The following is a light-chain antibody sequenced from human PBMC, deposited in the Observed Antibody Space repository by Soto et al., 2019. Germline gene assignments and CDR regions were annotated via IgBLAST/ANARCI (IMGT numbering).Light chain of an antibody. CDR1: NIGRKS. V-gene: IGLV3-21*02. CDR3: QSYDSSLSLLV. Sequence: SYELTQPPSVSVAPGQTARITCGGTNIGRKSVHWYQQKPGQAPVVVVYDDRDRPSGIPERFSGSNSGNTAALTISRVEAGDEADYYCQSYDSSLSLLVFGGGTKLTVL. J-gene: IGLJ2*01. CDR2: DDR.